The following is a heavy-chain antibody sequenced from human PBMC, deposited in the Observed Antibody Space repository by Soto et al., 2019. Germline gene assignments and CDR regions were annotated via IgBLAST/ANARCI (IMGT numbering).Heavy chain of an antibody. V-gene: IGHV1-18*01. D-gene: IGHD5-18*01. CDR1: GYTFTSYG. J-gene: IGHJ6*02. CDR2: ISAYNGNT. Sequence: QVPLVQSGAEVKKPGASVKVSYKASGYTFTSYGISWVRQAPGQGLEWMGWISAYNGNTNYAQKLQGRVTMTTDTSTSTAYMELRSLRSDDTAVYYCARDQRRVAMVTDYYYGMDVWGQGTTVTVSS. CDR3: ARDQRRVAMVTDYYYGMDV.